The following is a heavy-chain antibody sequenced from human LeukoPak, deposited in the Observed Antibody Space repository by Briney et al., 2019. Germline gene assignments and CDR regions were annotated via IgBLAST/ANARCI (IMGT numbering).Heavy chain of an antibody. Sequence: ASVKVSCKVSGYTLTELSMHWVRQAPGKGLEWMGGFDPEDGETIYAQKFQGRVTMTEDTSTDTAYMELSSLRSEDTAVYYCATHGYSSSWYKGFDYWGQGTLVTVSS. J-gene: IGHJ4*02. CDR1: GYTLTELS. V-gene: IGHV1-24*01. CDR2: FDPEDGET. CDR3: ATHGYSSSWYKGFDY. D-gene: IGHD6-13*01.